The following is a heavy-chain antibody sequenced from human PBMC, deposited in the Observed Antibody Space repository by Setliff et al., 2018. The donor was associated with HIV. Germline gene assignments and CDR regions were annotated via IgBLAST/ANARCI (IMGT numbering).Heavy chain of an antibody. J-gene: IGHJ4*02. D-gene: IGHD6-13*01. CDR3: ARHPRGSIAAAARSFDY. V-gene: IGHV1-3*01. CDR1: GYTFTSYA. Sequence: ASVKVSCKASGYTFTSYAIHWVRQAPGQRLEWMGWINSDNGNTKFSQKFQGRLTITADTTASTAYMELSSLRSEDTAVYYCARHPRGSIAAAARSFDYWGQGTLVTVSS. CDR2: INSDNGNT.